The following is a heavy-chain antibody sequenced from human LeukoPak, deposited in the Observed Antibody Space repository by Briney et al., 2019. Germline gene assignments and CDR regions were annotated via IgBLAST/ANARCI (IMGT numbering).Heavy chain of an antibody. CDR1: GFTFTSCA. CDR3: ARDRSYGSQYYYYIDV. V-gene: IGHV3-48*01. D-gene: IGHD4-17*01. Sequence: PGGSLRLSCTASGFTFTSCAMNWVRQTPGKGLEWVSYISASSANIHYADSVKGRFTVSRDNAKNSLYLQMNSLTAEDTATYYCARDRSYGSQYYYYIDVWGRGTTVTVSS. J-gene: IGHJ6*03. CDR2: ISASSANI.